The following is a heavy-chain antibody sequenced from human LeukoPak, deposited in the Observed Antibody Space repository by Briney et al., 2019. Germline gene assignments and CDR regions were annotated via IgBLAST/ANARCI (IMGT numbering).Heavy chain of an antibody. D-gene: IGHD3-22*01. V-gene: IGHV4-31*11. J-gene: IGHJ4*02. CDR3: ARGIDYYDSSGYPANYFDH. CDR2: VHYSGST. Sequence: SETLSLTCAVSGGSINRGGNYWTWIRQHPVKGLEWLGYVHYSGSTDYNPSLKSRVTISLDTSRNQFSLKMISVTAADTAVYYCARGIDYYDSSGYPANYFDHWGQGTLVTVSA. CDR1: GGSINRGGNY.